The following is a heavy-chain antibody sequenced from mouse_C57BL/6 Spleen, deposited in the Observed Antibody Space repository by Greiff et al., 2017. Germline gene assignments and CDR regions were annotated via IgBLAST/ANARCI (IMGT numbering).Heavy chain of an antibody. CDR2: IDPEDGET. V-gene: IGHV14-2*01. D-gene: IGHD1-1*01. CDR1: GFNIKDYY. CDR3: AITTVVGAMDY. Sequence: EVKLMESGAELVKPGASVKLSCTASGFNIKDYYMHWVKQRTEQGLEWIGRIDPEDGETKYAPKFQGKATITADTSSNTAYLQLSSLTSEDAAVYYCAITTVVGAMDYWGQGTSVTVSS. J-gene: IGHJ4*01.